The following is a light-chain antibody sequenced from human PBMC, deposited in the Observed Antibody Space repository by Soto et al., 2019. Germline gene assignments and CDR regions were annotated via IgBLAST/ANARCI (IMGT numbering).Light chain of an antibody. CDR1: QGVSNSY. V-gene: IGKV3-20*01. CDR3: QQFAISPQT. J-gene: IGKJ1*01. Sequence: EIVLTQSPCTLSLSPGDRATISCRASQGVSNSYLAWYQKKPGQAPSLLIYGASSRATVIPDRLSGSGSGTDLPLTISRLKPEEFAVNYCQQFAISPQTFGQGTKVEIK. CDR2: GAS.